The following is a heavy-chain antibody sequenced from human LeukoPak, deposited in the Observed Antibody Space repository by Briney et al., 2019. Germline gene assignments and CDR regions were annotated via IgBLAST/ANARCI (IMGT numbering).Heavy chain of an antibody. CDR3: ARRMPRTLTWDALDI. CDR2: IHLDDSDA. J-gene: IGHJ3*02. V-gene: IGHV5-51*01. D-gene: IGHD2-2*01. Sequence: GESLKISCKFSGDTLRRNWIAWVRQLPGKGLEWMGVIHLDDSDARYSPSFQGQVTLSVDKSTPTANLQWASLKASDTGIYYCARRMPRTLTWDALDIWGQGTMVTVSS. CDR1: GDTLRRNW.